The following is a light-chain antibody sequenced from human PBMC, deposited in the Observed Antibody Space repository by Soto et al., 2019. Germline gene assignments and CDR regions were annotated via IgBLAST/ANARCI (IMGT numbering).Light chain of an antibody. J-gene: IGKJ4*01. CDR1: QSVSSY. CDR3: QQRSNWPPRLT. V-gene: IGKV3-11*01. Sequence: EIVLTQSPATLSLSPGDRATLSCRASQSVSSYLAWYQQKPGQAPRLLIYDASNRATGIPARFSGSGAGTDFTLTISSLGPEDFAVYYCQQRSNWPPRLTFGGGTKVEIK. CDR2: DAS.